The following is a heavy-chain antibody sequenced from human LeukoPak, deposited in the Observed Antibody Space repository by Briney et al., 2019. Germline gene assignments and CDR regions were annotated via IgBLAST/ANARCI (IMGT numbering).Heavy chain of an antibody. CDR1: GYTFTGYY. CDR3: ASGEGSYLL. Sequence: GASVKVSCKASGYTFTGYYIHLVRQAPGQGLEWMGWINTNSGGTNYGQNFQARVIMTKDTSIRTAYMELSSLRSDDTAVYYCASGEGSYLLWGQGTLVTVSS. CDR2: INTNSGGT. J-gene: IGHJ4*02. D-gene: IGHD1-26*01. V-gene: IGHV1-2*02.